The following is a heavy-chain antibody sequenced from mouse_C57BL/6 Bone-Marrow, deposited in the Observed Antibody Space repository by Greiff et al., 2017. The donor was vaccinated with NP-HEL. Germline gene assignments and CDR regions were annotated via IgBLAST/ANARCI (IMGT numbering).Heavy chain of an antibody. D-gene: IGHD2-3*01. J-gene: IGHJ3*01. CDR2: IHPSDSDT. V-gene: IGHV1-74*01. CDR3: ARGWYDGPSFAY. CDR1: GYTFTSYW. Sequence: QVHVQQPGAELVKPGASVKVSCKASGYTFTSYWMHWVKQRTGQGLEWIGRIHPSDSDTNYNQKFKGKATLTVDKSSSTAYMQLSSLTSEDSAVYYCARGWYDGPSFAYWGQGTLVTVSA.